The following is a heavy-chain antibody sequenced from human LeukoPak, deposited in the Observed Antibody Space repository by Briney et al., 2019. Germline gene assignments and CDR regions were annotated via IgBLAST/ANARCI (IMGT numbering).Heavy chain of an antibody. D-gene: IGHD3-16*01. CDR1: GYTFTSYD. CDR2: MNPNSGNT. V-gene: IGHV1-8*01. Sequence: VASVKVSCKASGYTFTSYDINWVRQATGQGLEWMGWMNPNSGNTGYAQKLQGRVTMTRNTSISTAYMELSSLRSEDTAVYYCARPGGTEGDDAFDIWGQGTMVTVSS. CDR3: ARPGGTEGDDAFDI. J-gene: IGHJ3*02.